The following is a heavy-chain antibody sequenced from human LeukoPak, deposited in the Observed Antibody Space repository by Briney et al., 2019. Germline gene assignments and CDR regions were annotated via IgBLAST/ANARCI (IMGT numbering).Heavy chain of an antibody. CDR2: IYYSGST. CDR3: ARESGYYDSSGYSRAFDY. V-gene: IGHV4-31*03. D-gene: IGHD3-22*01. J-gene: IGHJ4*02. CDR1: GGSISSGGYY. Sequence: SETLSLTCTVPGGSISSGGYYWSWIRQHPGKGLEWIGYIYYSGSTYYNPSLKSRVTISVDTSKNQFSLKLSSVTAADTAVYYCARESGYYDSSGYSRAFDYWGQGTLVTVSS.